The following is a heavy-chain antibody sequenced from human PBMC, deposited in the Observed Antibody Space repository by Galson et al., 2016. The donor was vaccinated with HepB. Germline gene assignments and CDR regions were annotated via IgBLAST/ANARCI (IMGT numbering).Heavy chain of an antibody. CDR1: GGSITISSFY. CDR2: IYYTGRT. J-gene: IGHJ5*02. CDR3: ARGRESHNWFDP. V-gene: IGHV4-39*01. Sequence: SETLSLTCTVSGGSITISSFYWGWIRQAPGKGLEWIGSIYYTGRTYYNPSLRSRVTLSVDSSKNQFSLTLSSVTAADAAVYYCARGRESHNWFDPWGQGTLVTVSS.